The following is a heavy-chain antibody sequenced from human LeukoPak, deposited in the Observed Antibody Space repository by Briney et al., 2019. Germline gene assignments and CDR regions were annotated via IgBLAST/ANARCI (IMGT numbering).Heavy chain of an antibody. J-gene: IGHJ4*02. CDR1: GYTFTSYA. Sequence: ASVKVSCKASGYTFTSYAISWVRQAPGQGLEWVGWINSYNGNTNYAQKLQGRVTMTTDTSTSTAYMELRSLRSDDTAVYYCARDLGVSGYYNPMPFDYWGQGTLVTVSS. CDR2: INSYNGNT. D-gene: IGHD3-3*01. CDR3: ARDLGVSGYYNPMPFDY. V-gene: IGHV1-18*01.